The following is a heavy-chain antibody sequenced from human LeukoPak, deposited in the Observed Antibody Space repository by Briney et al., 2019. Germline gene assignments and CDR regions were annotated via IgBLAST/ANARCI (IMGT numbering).Heavy chain of an antibody. CDR1: GYTFTSYA. CDR2: INDGNGNT. D-gene: IGHD3-9*01. V-gene: IGHV1-3*01. CDR3: AREVRYFDGPLHYYGMDV. J-gene: IGHJ6*04. Sequence: GASVKVSCKASGYTFTSYAMHWVRQAPGQRLEWMGWINDGNGNTKYSQKFQGRVTITRDTSASTAYMELSSLRSEDTAVYYCAREVRYFDGPLHYYGMDVWGKGTTITVSS.